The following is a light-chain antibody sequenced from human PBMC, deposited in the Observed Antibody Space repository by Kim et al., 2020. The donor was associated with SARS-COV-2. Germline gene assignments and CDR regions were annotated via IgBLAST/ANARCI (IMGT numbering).Light chain of an antibody. CDR2: GDT. J-gene: IGLJ3*02. Sequence: QRVTISCTGSTSNIVNYDVHWYQQLPGRAPKLLIYGDTRRPSGVPDRFSGSKSGTSASLAITGLQADDEADYYCQSYDSSLSGFWVFGGGTQLTVL. V-gene: IGLV1-40*01. CDR1: TSNIVNYD. CDR3: QSYDSSLSGFWV.